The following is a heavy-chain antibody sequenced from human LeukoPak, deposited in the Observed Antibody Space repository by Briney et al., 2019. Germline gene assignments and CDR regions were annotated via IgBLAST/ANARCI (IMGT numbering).Heavy chain of an antibody. V-gene: IGHV4-4*07. CDR1: GDSISSYY. D-gene: IGHD3-10*01. CDR2: IYTSGTT. CDR3: ARTQKKYGSGSYYNRYAFDI. J-gene: IGHJ3*02. Sequence: SETLSLTCTVSGDSISSYYWSWIRQPAGKGLEWIGRIYTSGTTNYNPSLKSRVTISVDTSKNQFSLKLSSVTAADTAVYYRARTQKKYGSGSYYNRYAFDIWGQGTMVTVSS.